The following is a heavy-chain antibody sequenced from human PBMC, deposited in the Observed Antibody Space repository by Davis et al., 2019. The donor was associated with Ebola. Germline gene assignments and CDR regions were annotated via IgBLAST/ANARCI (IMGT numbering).Heavy chain of an antibody. D-gene: IGHD1-26*01. CDR1: GFTFSSYG. CDR3: AKDWELGYFQH. Sequence: PGGSLRLSCAASGFTFSSYGMHWVRQAPGKGLEWVAVISYDGSNKYYADSVKGRFTISRDNSKNTLYLQMNSLRAEDTAVYYCAKDWELGYFQHWGQGTLVTVSS. J-gene: IGHJ1*01. V-gene: IGHV3-30*18. CDR2: ISYDGSNK.